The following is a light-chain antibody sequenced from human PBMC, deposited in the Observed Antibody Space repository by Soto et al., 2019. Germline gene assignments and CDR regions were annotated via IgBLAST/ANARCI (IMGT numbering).Light chain of an antibody. CDR1: STDVGDSNH. CDR3: SSYTSSSTLV. J-gene: IGLJ3*02. Sequence: QSALTQPASVSGSPGQSITISCTGTSTDVGDSNHVSWYQHHPGKAPKLIIYEVSYRPSGISTRFSGSKSGNTASLTISGLQAEDEADYYCSSYTSSSTLVFGGGTKLTVL. CDR2: EVS. V-gene: IGLV2-14*01.